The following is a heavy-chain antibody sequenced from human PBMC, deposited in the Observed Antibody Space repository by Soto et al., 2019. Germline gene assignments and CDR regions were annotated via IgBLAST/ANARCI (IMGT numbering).Heavy chain of an antibody. CDR2: IYYSGST. CDR1: GGSISSYY. J-gene: IGHJ4*02. Sequence: QVQLQESGPGLVKPSETLSLTCTVSGGSISSYYWSWIRQPPGKGLEWIGDIYYSGSTNYNPSLNSRFTISVDTSKNQFSLKLSSVTAADTAVYYCARRYGGTFDYWGQGTLVTVSS. D-gene: IGHD2-15*01. CDR3: ARRYGGTFDY. V-gene: IGHV4-59*08.